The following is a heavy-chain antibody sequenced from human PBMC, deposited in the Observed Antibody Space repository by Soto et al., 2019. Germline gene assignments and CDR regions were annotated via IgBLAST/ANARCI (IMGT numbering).Heavy chain of an antibody. D-gene: IGHD3-3*01. CDR3: ARDRPPADAIFGVVMSHYGMDV. J-gene: IGHJ6*02. V-gene: IGHV7-4-1*01. CDR2: INTNTGNP. Sequence: QVQLVQSGSELKKPGASVKVSCKASGYTFTSYAMNWVRQAPGQGLEWMGWINTNTGNPTYAQGFTGRFVFSLDTSVSTAYLQICSLKAEDTAVYYCARDRPPADAIFGVVMSHYGMDVWGQGTTVTVSS. CDR1: GYTFTSYA.